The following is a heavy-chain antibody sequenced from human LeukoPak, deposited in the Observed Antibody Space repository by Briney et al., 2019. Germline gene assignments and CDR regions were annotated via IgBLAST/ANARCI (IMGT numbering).Heavy chain of an antibody. D-gene: IGHD4-23*01. V-gene: IGHV3-7*03. CDR2: IKQDGSEK. CDR1: GFTFSSYW. J-gene: IGHJ3*02. Sequence: GGSLRLSCAASGFTFSSYWMSWVRQAPGKGLEWVANIKQDGSEKYYADSVKGRFTISRDNAKNSLYLQMNSLRAKDMALYYCAKAVDYGGNSDAFDIWGQGTMVTVSS. CDR3: AKAVDYGGNSDAFDI.